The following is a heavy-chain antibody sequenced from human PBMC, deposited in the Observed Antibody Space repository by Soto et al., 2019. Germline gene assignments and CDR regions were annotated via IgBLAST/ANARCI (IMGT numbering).Heavy chain of an antibody. CDR2: IYYSVST. J-gene: IGHJ4*02. Sequence: SETLSLTCTVSGGSISSYYWSWIVQPPGKGLEWIGYIYYSVSTNYNPSLKSRVTISVDTSKNQFSLKLSSVTAADTAVYYCARGKYCTNGVCYDPHFDYWGQGTLVTVSS. V-gene: IGHV4-59*01. CDR3: ARGKYCTNGVCYDPHFDY. D-gene: IGHD2-8*01. CDR1: GGSISSYY.